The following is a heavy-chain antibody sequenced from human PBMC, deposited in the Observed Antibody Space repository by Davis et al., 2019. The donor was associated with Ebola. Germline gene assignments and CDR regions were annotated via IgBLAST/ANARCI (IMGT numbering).Heavy chain of an antibody. CDR2: IYPGDSDT. D-gene: IGHD5-18*01. V-gene: IGHV5-51*01. CDR1: GYNFSSYW. CDR3: ARGHSYAVY. J-gene: IGHJ4*02. Sequence: GESLKISCQGSGYNFSSYWIAWVRQMPGKGLEWMGIIYPGDSDTRYSPSFQGQVTISADKSISTAHLQWNSLKASDTAMYYCARGHSYAVYWGQGTLVTVSS.